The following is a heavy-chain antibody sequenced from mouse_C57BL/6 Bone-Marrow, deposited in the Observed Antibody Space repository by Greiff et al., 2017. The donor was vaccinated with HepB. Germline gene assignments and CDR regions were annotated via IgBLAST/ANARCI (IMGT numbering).Heavy chain of an antibody. D-gene: IGHD1-1*01. J-gene: IGHJ3*01. CDR3: ARQTTTVVGAY. CDR2: ISSGGSYT. Sequence: EVQGVESGGDLVKPGGSLKLSCAASGFTFSSYGMSWVRQTPDKRLEWVATISSGGSYTYYPDSVKGRFTISRDNAKNTLYLQMSSLKSEDTAMYYCARQTTTVVGAYWGQGTLVTVSA. V-gene: IGHV5-6*01. CDR1: GFTFSSYG.